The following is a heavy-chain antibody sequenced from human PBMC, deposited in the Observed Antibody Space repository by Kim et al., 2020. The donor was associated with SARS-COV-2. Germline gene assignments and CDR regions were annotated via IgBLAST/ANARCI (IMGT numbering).Heavy chain of an antibody. Sequence: GGSLRLSCAASGFTFSSYSMNWVRQAPGKGLEWVSSISSSSSYIYSADSVKGRFTISRDNAKNSLYLQMNSLRAEDTAVYYCARAPPGSRYFDWLGDYYYYGMDVWGQGTTVTVSS. CDR3: ARAPPGSRYFDWLGDYYYYGMDV. CDR2: ISSSSSYI. J-gene: IGHJ6*02. CDR1: GFTFSSYS. V-gene: IGHV3-21*01. D-gene: IGHD3-9*01.